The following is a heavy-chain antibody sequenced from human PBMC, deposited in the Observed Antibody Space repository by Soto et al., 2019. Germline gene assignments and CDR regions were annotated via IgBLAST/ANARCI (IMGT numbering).Heavy chain of an antibody. J-gene: IGHJ3*02. CDR2: ISGSGGST. V-gene: IGHV3-23*01. CDR3: AKEGYYDFWSGFVSSAFDI. CDR1: GFTFSSYA. D-gene: IGHD3-3*01. Sequence: PGGSLRLSCAASGFTFSSYAMSWVRQAPGKGLEWVSAISGSGGSTYYADSVKGRFTISRDNSKNTLYLQMNSLRAEDTAVYYCAKEGYYDFWSGFVSSAFDIWGQGTMVTVSS.